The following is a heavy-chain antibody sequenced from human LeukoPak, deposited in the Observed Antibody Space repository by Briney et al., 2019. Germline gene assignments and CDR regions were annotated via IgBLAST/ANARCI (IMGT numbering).Heavy chain of an antibody. CDR2: INHGGST. V-gene: IGHV4-34*01. CDR1: GGSFSGYY. Sequence: SETLSLTCAVYGGSFSGYYWSWIRQPPGKGLEWIGEINHGGSTNSNPSLKSRVTISVDASKNQFSLKLSSVTAADTAVYYCARGGWELPEGSLDNWGQGTLVTVSS. J-gene: IGHJ4*02. D-gene: IGHD1-26*01. CDR3: ARGGWELPEGSLDN.